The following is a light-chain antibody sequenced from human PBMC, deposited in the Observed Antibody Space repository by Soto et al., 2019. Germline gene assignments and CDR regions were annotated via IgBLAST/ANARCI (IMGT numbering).Light chain of an antibody. J-gene: IGKJ3*01. CDR2: WVS. Sequence: DIVMTQSPDSLAVSLGERATINCKASQSVFYSTTNKHYLGWYQQKPGQSPRLLISWVSIRESGVPDRFSGSGSGTEFTLTIDNLQAEDVAVYYCQQHYNVPFTFGPGTKVEIK. CDR3: QQHYNVPFT. CDR1: QSVFYSTTNKHY. V-gene: IGKV4-1*01.